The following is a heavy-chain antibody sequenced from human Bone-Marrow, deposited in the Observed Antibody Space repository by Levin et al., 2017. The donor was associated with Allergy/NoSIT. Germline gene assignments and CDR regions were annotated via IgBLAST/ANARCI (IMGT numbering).Heavy chain of an antibody. V-gene: IGHV1-3*01. Sequence: GESLKISCKASGYSFTHYAIHWVRQAPGQRLEWMGWINPVNGNTKYSQNFQGRVPITKDTSASTVYVELSSLRSEDTAVYYCARELIPRGSSRQWLPLDWFDPWGQGALVTVSS. D-gene: IGHD5-12*01. CDR3: ARELIPRGSSRQWLPLDWFDP. CDR2: INPVNGNT. J-gene: IGHJ5*02. CDR1: GYSFTHYA.